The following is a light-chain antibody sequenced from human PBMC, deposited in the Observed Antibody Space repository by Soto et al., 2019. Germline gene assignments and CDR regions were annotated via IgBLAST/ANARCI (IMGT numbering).Light chain of an antibody. J-gene: IGLJ1*01. CDR3: GSSAPSRTFV. CDR1: SSAVGSYRF. CDR2: EGG. V-gene: IGLV2-23*01. Sequence: VLTQPASVSGSPGQSITISCTGSSSAVGSYRFVSWYQHHPGKVPKLIIYEGGKRPSGVSNRFSGSEPGNTASLTISGLQAEDEADYYCGSSAPSRTFVFGTGTKVTVL.